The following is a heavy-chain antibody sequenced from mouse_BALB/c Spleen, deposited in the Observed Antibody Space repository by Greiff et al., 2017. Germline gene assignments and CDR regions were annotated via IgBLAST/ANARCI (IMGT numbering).Heavy chain of an antibody. Sequence: EVQVVESGGGLVKPGGSLKLSCAASGFTFSDYYMYWVRQTPEKRLEWVATISDGGSYTYYPDSVKGRFTISRDNAKNNLYLQMSSLKSEDTAMYYCARDGDYDNYEGAYWGQGTLVTVSA. D-gene: IGHD2-1*01. CDR1: GFTFSDYY. CDR3: ARDGDYDNYEGAY. CDR2: ISDGGSYT. V-gene: IGHV5-4*02. J-gene: IGHJ3*01.